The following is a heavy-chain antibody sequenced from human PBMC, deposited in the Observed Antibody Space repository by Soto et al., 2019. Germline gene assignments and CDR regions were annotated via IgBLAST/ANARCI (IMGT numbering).Heavy chain of an antibody. V-gene: IGHV1-8*01. J-gene: IGHJ5*02. CDR1: GYTFTSYD. CDR3: ARGPVGYSSGWYSYSWFDP. D-gene: IGHD6-19*01. Sequence: ASVKVSCKASGYTFTSYDINWVRQATGQGLEWMGWMNPNSGNTGYAQKFQGRVTMTRNTSISTAYMEPSSLRSEDTAVYYCARGPVGYSSGWYSYSWFDPWGQGTLVTVSS. CDR2: MNPNSGNT.